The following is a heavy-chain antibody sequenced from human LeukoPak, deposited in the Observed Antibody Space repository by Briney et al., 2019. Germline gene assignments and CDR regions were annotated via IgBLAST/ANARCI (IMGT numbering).Heavy chain of an antibody. CDR1: GRSISRYY. CDR3: ARGRRWLVPLGAFDI. Sequence: ASEPLSLTCSVSGRSISRYYWSWIRKPPGKRLEWIRYIYCSGSTNDNPSLKSRVTISVDTSKNQFSLKLSSVTAADTAVYYCARGRRWLVPLGAFDIWGQGTMVTVSS. V-gene: IGHV4-59*12. D-gene: IGHD6-19*01. CDR2: IYCSGST. J-gene: IGHJ3*02.